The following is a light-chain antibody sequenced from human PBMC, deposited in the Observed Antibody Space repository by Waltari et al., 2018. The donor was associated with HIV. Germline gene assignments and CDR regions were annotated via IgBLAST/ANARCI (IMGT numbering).Light chain of an antibody. Sequence: EIVFTRSPATLSLSPGERATLSCRASQSVSRYLAWYQHKPGQAPRLLIYDASNRATGIPARFSGSGSGTDFTLTISSLEPEDFAVYYCQQRYIWLSFGGGTKVEIK. CDR2: DAS. CDR3: QQRYIWLS. J-gene: IGKJ4*01. V-gene: IGKV3-11*01. CDR1: QSVSRY.